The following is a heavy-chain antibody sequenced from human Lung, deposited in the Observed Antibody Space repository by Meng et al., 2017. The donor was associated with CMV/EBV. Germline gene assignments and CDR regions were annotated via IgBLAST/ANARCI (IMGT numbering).Heavy chain of an antibody. D-gene: IGHD3-22*01. V-gene: IGHV3-21*01. CDR3: ASPYYYDSRGAFDI. J-gene: IGHJ3*02. CDR2: ISSSSYI. Sequence: ESXKISXAASGFTFSSYSMNWVRQAPGKGLEWVSSISSSSYIYYADSVKGRFTISRDNAKNSLYLQMNSLRAEDTAVYYCASPYYYDSRGAFDIWGQGTXVTVSS. CDR1: GFTFSSYS.